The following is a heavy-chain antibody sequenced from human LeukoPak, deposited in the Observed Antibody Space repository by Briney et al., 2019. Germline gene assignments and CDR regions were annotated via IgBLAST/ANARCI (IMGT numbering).Heavy chain of an antibody. V-gene: IGHV1-69*04. Sequence: ASVKVSCNTSGGTFSSSAITWVRQAPGQGLEWMGRIIPVLNITTYAQKFQGSVTITADTSTSTVYMELSSLRSEETAVYYCARDQGLTAPPPYGLDVWGQGTTVIVSS. J-gene: IGHJ6*02. CDR3: ARDQGLTAPPPYGLDV. CDR2: IIPVLNIT. CDR1: GGTFSSSA. D-gene: IGHD5-18*01.